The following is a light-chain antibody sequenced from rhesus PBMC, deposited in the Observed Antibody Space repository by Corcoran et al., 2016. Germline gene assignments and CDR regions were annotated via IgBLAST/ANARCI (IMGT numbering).Light chain of an antibody. Sequence: DIVMTQTPLSLPVTPGEPASISCRASQSLLDSEDGNTYVDWYLQKPGQSPQVLIYAVSKRASGVPDRFRGSGSDTGFTLKITRVRAEDIGVFYCLQSIGFPPTFGRGPKVEIK. CDR3: LQSIGFPPT. V-gene: IGKV2-104*02. CDR2: AVS. CDR1: QSLLDSEDGNTY. J-gene: IGKJ1*01.